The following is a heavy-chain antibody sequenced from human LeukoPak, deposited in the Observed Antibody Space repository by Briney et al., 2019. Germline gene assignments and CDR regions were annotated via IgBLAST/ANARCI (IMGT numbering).Heavy chain of an antibody. D-gene: IGHD4-17*01. V-gene: IGHV3-23*01. CDR1: GFTFSSYA. CDR3: AKGGYGDYDLGVY. J-gene: IGHJ4*02. Sequence: RGSLRLSCAASGFTFSSYAMSSVRQAPGKGLEWFSAISGSGGSTYYADSVKGRFTISRDNSKNTLYLQMNSLRAEDTAVYYCAKGGYGDYDLGVYWGQGTLVTVSS. CDR2: ISGSGGST.